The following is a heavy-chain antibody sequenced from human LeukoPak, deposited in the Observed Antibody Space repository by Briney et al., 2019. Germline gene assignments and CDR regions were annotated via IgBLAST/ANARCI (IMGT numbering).Heavy chain of an antibody. CDR3: AKGPYGIFGVDYYYYYMDV. J-gene: IGHJ6*03. V-gene: IGHV3-30*04. CDR2: ISYDGSNK. Sequence: GGSLRLSCAASGFTFSRYGMHWVRQAPGKGLEWVTAISYDGSNKYYADSVKGRFTISRDNSKNTLYLQMNSLRAEDTAVYYCAKGPYGIFGVDYYYYYMDVWGKGTTVTVSS. CDR1: GFTFSRYG. D-gene: IGHD3-3*01.